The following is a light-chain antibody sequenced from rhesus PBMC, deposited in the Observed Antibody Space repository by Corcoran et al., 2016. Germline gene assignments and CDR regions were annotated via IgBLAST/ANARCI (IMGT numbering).Light chain of an antibody. V-gene: IGKV1-22*01. CDR1: QGISSW. CDR3: QQYSSRPFT. J-gene: IGKJ3*01. CDR2: KAS. Sequence: DIQMTQSPSSLSASVGDTVTITCRASQGISSWLAWYQQKPGKAPKLLIYKASSLQSGVPSRFSGSGYGTDFTLTISSLQSEDFATYYCQQYSSRPFTFGPGTKLDIK.